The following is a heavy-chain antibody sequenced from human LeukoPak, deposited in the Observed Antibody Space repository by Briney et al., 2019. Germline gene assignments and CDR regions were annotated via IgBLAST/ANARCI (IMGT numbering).Heavy chain of an antibody. Sequence: PGGSLRLSCAASGFSFSNYAMSWVRQAPGKGLEWVAANSGSGGITYYADSVKGRFTISRDNSKNTLYPQLNSLRAEDTAVYYCAKDYCSNGICYTGFDYWGQGTLVTVSS. CDR3: AKDYCSNGICYTGFDY. CDR1: GFSFSNYA. V-gene: IGHV3-23*01. D-gene: IGHD2-8*01. CDR2: NSGSGGIT. J-gene: IGHJ4*02.